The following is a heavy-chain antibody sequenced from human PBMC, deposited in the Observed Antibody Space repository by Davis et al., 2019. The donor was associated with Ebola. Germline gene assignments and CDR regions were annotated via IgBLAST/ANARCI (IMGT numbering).Heavy chain of an antibody. D-gene: IGHD3-9*01. Sequence: GGSLRLSCPASGFTFDDHAMHWVRQAPGRGMEWVSSITWNSGTIVYADSVRGRFTISRDNAKNSLYLQMNSLRVEDTALYYCAKVYYDILSGYYPFFDYWGQGMMVTVSS. V-gene: IGHV3-9*01. J-gene: IGHJ4*02. CDR3: AKVYYDILSGYYPFFDY. CDR2: ITWNSGTI. CDR1: GFTFDDHA.